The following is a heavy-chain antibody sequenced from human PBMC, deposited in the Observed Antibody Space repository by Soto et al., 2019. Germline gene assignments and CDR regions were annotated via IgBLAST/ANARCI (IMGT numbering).Heavy chain of an antibody. V-gene: IGHV5-51*01. CDR1: GYSFTSYW. J-gene: IGHJ6*02. D-gene: IGHD6-19*01. CDR2: IYPGDSDT. Sequence: GESLKISCKGSGYSFTSYWIGWVRQMPGKGLEWMGIIYPGDSDTRYSPSFQGQVTISADKSISTAYLQWSSLKASDTAMYYCATQTPPGIAVAGPQPYYYYYGMDVWGQGTTVTVSS. CDR3: ATQTPPGIAVAGPQPYYYYYGMDV.